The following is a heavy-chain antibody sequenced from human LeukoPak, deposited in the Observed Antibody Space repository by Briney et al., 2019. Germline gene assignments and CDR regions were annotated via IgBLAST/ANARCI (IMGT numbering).Heavy chain of an antibody. CDR3: ARISQTVTAITFDY. V-gene: IGHV3-21*01. J-gene: IGHJ4*02. CDR2: ISSSSSYI. Sequence: PGGSLRLSCAASGFTFSSYSMNWVRQAPGKGLEWVSSISSSSSYIYYADSVKGRFTISRDNAKNSLYLQMNSLRAEDTAVYYCARISQTVTAITFDYWGQGTLVTVSS. D-gene: IGHD4-11*01. CDR1: GFTFSSYS.